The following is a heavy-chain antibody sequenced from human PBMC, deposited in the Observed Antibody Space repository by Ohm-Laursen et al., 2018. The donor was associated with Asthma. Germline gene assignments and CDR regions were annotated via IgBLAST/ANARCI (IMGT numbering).Heavy chain of an antibody. V-gene: IGHV3-23*01. CDR1: GFTFNKHH. J-gene: IGHJ2*01. CDR3: AKDRRSYSYWYFDL. Sequence: SLRLSCTASGFTFNKHHMSWVRQAPGKGLEWVSAISGSGGSTYYADSVKGRFTISRDNSKNTLYLQMNSLRAEDTAVYYCAKDRRSYSYWYFDLWGRGTLVTVSS. CDR2: ISGSGGST. D-gene: IGHD1-26*01.